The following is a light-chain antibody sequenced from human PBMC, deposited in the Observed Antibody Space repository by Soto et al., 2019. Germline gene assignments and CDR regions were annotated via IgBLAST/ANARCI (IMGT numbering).Light chain of an antibody. J-gene: IGKJ4*01. Sequence: EIVLTQSPGPLSFSPGERATLSCRASQSVTSNYLAWYQQKPGQAPRLLIYGASSRATGIPDRFSGSGSGTDFTLTISRLEPEDFAVYYCQQYGGSPRVTFGGGTKVEIK. V-gene: IGKV3-20*01. CDR3: QQYGGSPRVT. CDR2: GAS. CDR1: QSVTSNY.